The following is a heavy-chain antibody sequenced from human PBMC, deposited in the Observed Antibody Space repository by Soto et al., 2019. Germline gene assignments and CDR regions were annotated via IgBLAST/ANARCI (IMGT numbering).Heavy chain of an antibody. CDR2: ISGSGGST. CDR3: AKENRIGGNCFLREDAFDI. D-gene: IGHD2-21*01. V-gene: IGHV3-23*01. CDR1: GFTFSSFA. Sequence: PGGSLRLSCAASGFTFSSFAMSWVRQAPGKGLEWVSTISGSGGSTYYADSVKGRFTISRDNSKNTLFLQMNSLRAEDTALYYCAKENRIGGNCFLREDAFDIWGQGTVVTVSS. J-gene: IGHJ3*02.